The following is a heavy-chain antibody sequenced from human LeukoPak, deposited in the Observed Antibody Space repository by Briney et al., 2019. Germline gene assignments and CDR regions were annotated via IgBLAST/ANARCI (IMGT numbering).Heavy chain of an antibody. Sequence: GGSLRLSCAASGFTVSSNYMSWVRQAPGKGLEWVSVIYSGGSTYYADSVKGRFTISRDNSKNTLYLQMNSLRAEDTAVYYCARDRVIAVAGYYYYYSMDVWGQGTTVTVSS. D-gene: IGHD6-19*01. V-gene: IGHV3-53*01. CDR3: ARDRVIAVAGYYYYYSMDV. CDR1: GFTVSSNY. J-gene: IGHJ6*02. CDR2: IYSGGST.